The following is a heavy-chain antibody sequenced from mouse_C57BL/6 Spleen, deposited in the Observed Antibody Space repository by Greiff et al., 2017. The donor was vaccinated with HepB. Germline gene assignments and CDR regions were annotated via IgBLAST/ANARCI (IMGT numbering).Heavy chain of an antibody. Sequence: VKLKQSGAELARPGASVKLSCKASGYTFTSYGISWVKQRTGQGLEWIGEIYPRSGNTYYNEKFKGKATLTADKSSSTAYMELRSLTSEDSAVYFCAREDFLGFAYWGQGTLVTVSA. CDR1: GYTFTSYG. CDR2: IYPRSGNT. J-gene: IGHJ3*01. V-gene: IGHV1-81*01. CDR3: AREDFLGFAY.